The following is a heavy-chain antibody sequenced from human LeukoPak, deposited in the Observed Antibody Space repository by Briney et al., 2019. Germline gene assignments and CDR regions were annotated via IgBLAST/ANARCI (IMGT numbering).Heavy chain of an antibody. J-gene: IGHJ6*02. D-gene: IGHD5-18*01. Sequence: GRSLRLSCAASGFTFDDYAMHWVRQAPGKGLEWVSGISWNSGSIGYADSVKGRFTISRDNAKNSLYLQMNSLRAEDTALYYCAKDIERYSYDPYYYYGMDAWGQGTTVTVSS. CDR3: AKDIERYSYDPYYYYGMDA. CDR1: GFTFDDYA. V-gene: IGHV3-9*01. CDR2: ISWNSGSI.